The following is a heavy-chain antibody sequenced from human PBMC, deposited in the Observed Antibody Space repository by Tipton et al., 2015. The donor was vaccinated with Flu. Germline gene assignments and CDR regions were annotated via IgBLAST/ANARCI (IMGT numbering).Heavy chain of an antibody. CDR3: ARWGYSSGWDYGD. Sequence: QVQLVQSGGGVVQPGRSLRLSCAASGFTFSSYAMHWVRQAPGKGLGWVAVISFDGSDKYYADSVKGRFTISRDNSKNTLYLQMNSLRAEDTAVYYCARWGYSSGWDYGDWGQGTLVTVSS. V-gene: IGHV3-30*01. CDR2: ISFDGSDK. D-gene: IGHD6-19*01. J-gene: IGHJ4*02. CDR1: GFTFSSYA.